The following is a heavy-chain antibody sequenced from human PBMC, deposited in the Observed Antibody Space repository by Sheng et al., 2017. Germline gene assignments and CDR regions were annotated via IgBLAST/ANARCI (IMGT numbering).Heavy chain of an antibody. CDR2: IIPILGIA. CDR3: ARVRRPTNCSSTSCPGGFYYYYMTS. CDR1: GGTFSSYT. Sequence: QVQLVQSGAEVKKPGSSVKVSCKASGGTFSSYTISWVRQAPGQGLEWMGRIIPILGIANYAQKFQGRVTITADKSTSTAYMELSSLRSEDTAVYYCARVRRPTNCSSTSCPGGFYYYYMTSGQGPRSPS. D-gene: IGHD2-2*01. V-gene: IGHV1-69*02. J-gene: IGHJ6*03.